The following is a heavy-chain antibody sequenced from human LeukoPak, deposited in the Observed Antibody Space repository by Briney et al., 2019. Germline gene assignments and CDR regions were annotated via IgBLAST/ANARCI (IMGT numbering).Heavy chain of an antibody. CDR3: ARDRGSYWDGGNDY. Sequence: GSLRLSCAASGFTFSSYGMHWARQAPGKGLEWVAVIWYDGSNKYYADSVKGRFTISRDNSKNTLYLQMNTLRAEDTAVYYCARDRGSYWDGGNDYWGQGTLVTVSS. V-gene: IGHV3-33*01. D-gene: IGHD1-26*01. J-gene: IGHJ4*02. CDR2: IWYDGSNK. CDR1: GFTFSSYG.